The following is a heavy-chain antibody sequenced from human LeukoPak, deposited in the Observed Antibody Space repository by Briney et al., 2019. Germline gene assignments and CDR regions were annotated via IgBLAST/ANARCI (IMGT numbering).Heavy chain of an antibody. CDR1: GGSNSSYY. CDR3: ARVAVTVVTWYFDL. J-gene: IGHJ2*01. CDR2: VDSVGRT. Sequence: SETLSLTCAVSGGSNSSYYWSWIWQPTGKGLEWIRSVDSVGRTNYNPSLKSRVTMSIDTSKNHFSLKVSSVTAADTAVYYCARVAVTVVTWYFDLWGRVTLVIVSS. V-gene: IGHV4-4*07. D-gene: IGHD6-19*01.